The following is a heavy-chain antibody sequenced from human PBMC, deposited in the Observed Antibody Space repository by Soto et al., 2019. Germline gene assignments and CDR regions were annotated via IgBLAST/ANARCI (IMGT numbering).Heavy chain of an antibody. V-gene: IGHV1-69*13. Sequence: SVKVSCKASGGTFSSYAISWVRQAPGQGLEWMGGIIPIFGTANYAQKFQGRVTITADESTSTAYMELSSLRSEDTAVYYCARPENRDGPFDYWGQGTLVTVSS. CDR3: ARPENRDGPFDY. CDR1: GGTFSSYA. CDR2: IIPIFGTA. J-gene: IGHJ4*02.